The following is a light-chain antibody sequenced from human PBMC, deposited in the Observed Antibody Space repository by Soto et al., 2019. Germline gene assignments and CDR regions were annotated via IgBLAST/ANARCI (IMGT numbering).Light chain of an antibody. V-gene: IGLV2-23*01. Sequence: QSVLTQPASVSGSPGQSITISCTGTSSDVGSYNLVSWYQQHPGKAPKLMIYEGSKRPSGVSNRFSGSKSGNTASLTISGLQAEDEADYYRCSYAGSSVVFGGGTKLPVL. CDR3: CSYAGSSVV. CDR1: SSDVGSYNL. J-gene: IGLJ2*01. CDR2: EGS.